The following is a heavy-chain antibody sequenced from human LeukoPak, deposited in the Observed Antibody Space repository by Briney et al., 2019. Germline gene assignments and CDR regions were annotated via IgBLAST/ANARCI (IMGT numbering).Heavy chain of an antibody. CDR1: GFTFDDYA. D-gene: IGHD2-21*02. J-gene: IGHJ6*03. V-gene: IGHV3-43D*03. CDR2: ISWDGGST. CDR3: AKAGGDYINYYYYYYMDV. Sequence: GGSLRLSCAASGFTFDDYAMHWVRQAPGKGLEWVSLISWDGGSTYYADSVKGRFTISRDNSKNSLYLQMNSLRAEDTALYYCAKAGGDYINYYYYYYMDVWGKGTTVTVSS.